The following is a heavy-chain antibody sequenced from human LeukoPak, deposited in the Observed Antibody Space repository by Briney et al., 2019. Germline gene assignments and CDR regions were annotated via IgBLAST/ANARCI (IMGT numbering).Heavy chain of an antibody. Sequence: GGSLRLSCAASGLTFSSYSMNWVRQAPGKGLEWVSSISSSSSYIYYADSVKGRFTISRDNAKNSLYLQMNSLRAEDTAVYYCARDDRDWGYSYGYEVSAWFDPWGQGTLVTVSS. J-gene: IGHJ5*02. CDR3: ARDDRDWGYSYGYEVSAWFDP. CDR1: GLTFSSYS. CDR2: ISSSSSYI. D-gene: IGHD5-18*01. V-gene: IGHV3-21*01.